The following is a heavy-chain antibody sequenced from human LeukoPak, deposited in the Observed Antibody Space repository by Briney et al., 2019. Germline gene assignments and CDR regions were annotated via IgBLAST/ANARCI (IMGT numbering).Heavy chain of an antibody. CDR2: VSSDGSST. CDR3: ARDLSGRFDY. D-gene: IGHD1-26*01. J-gene: IGHJ4*02. V-gene: IGHV3-74*01. Sequence: PGGSLRLSCAASGFTFSNYWIHWVRHAPGKGLVWVSGVSSDGSSTSYADSVKGRFTISRDNAKNTLYLQMNSLRAEDTAVYYCARDLSGRFDYWGQGTLVTVSS. CDR1: GFTFSNYW.